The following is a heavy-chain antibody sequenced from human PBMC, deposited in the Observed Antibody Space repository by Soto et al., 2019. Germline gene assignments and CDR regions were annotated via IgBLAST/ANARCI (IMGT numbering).Heavy chain of an antibody. CDR3: ARGNRKSTKPGIEVAGPRHWFDP. D-gene: IGHD6-19*01. Sequence: PSETLSLTCAVYGGSFSGYYWSWIRQPPGKGLEWIGEINHSGSTNYNPSLKSRVTISVDTSKNQFSLKLSSVTAADTAVYYCARGNRKSTKPGIEVAGPRHWFDPWGQGTLVTVSS. J-gene: IGHJ5*02. CDR1: GGSFSGYY. CDR2: INHSGST. V-gene: IGHV4-34*01.